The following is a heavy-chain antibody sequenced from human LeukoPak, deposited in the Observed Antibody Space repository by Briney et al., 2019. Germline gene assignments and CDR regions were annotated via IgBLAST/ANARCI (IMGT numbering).Heavy chain of an antibody. CDR2: ISYDGVTK. CDR3: AKDRGSSSSAYGMDV. J-gene: IGHJ6*02. D-gene: IGHD6-13*01. V-gene: IGHV3-30*18. Sequence: GGSLRLSCAASGFTFSRYGMHWVRQAPGRGLEWVSLISYDGVTKYYADTMKGRFTISRDNSKNTLYVQMNSLRAEDTAVYYCAKDRGSSSSAYGMDVWGQGTTVTVSS. CDR1: GFTFSRYG.